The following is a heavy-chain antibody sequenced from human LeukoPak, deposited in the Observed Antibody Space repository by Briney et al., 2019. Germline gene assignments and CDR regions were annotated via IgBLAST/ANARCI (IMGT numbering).Heavy chain of an antibody. CDR2: IKQDGSEK. Sequence: PSETLSLTCTVSGYSISSGYYWGWIRQPPGKGLEWVASIKQDGSEKYYVDSVKGRFTISRDNAKNSLYLQMNSLRAEDTAVYYCARVFAVSRYFDWLLYRYFDYWGQGTLVTVSS. J-gene: IGHJ4*02. V-gene: IGHV3-7*01. D-gene: IGHD3-9*01. CDR3: ARVFAVSRYFDWLLYRYFDY. CDR1: GYSISSGYY.